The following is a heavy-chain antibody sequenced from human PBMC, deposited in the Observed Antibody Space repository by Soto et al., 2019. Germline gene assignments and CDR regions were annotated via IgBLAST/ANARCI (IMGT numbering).Heavy chain of an antibody. V-gene: IGHV3-30-3*01. J-gene: IGHJ6*02. CDR3: ARDYAGRTTFGYYYYGMDV. D-gene: IGHD3-10*02. CDR1: GFTFSSYA. Sequence: GGSLRLSCAASGFTFSSYAMHWVRQAPGKGLERVAVISYDGSNKYYADSVKGRFTISRDNSKNTLYLQMSSLRAEDTAVYYCARDYAGRTTFGYYYYGMDVWGQGTTVTVSS. CDR2: ISYDGSNK.